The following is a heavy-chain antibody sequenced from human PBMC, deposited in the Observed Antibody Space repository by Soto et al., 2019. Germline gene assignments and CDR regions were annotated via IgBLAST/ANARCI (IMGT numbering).Heavy chain of an antibody. V-gene: IGHV1-18*04. CDR2: ISAYNGNT. J-gene: IGHJ5*02. Sequence: EALVKVSCKASGYTFTSYGISWVRQAPGQGLEWMGWISAYNGNTNYAQKLQGRVTMTTDTSTSTAYMELRSLRSDDTAVYYCARDLRSRTFDPWGQGTLVTVSS. CDR1: GYTFTSYG. CDR3: ARDLRSRTFDP. D-gene: IGHD3-9*01.